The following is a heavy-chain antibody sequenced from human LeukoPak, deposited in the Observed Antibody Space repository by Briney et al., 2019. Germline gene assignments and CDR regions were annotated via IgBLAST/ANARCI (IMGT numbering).Heavy chain of an antibody. J-gene: IGHJ3*02. V-gene: IGHV3-74*01. CDR2: INSDGSST. Sequence: GGSLRLSCAASALTFNTYWMHWVRQAPGKGLVWVSRINSDGSSTSYADSVKGRFTISRDNAKNTLYLQLSSLRAEDTAVYYCAREGKRQLVRGAFDIWGQGTMVSVSS. CDR3: AREGKRQLVRGAFDI. CDR1: ALTFNTYW. D-gene: IGHD2-2*01.